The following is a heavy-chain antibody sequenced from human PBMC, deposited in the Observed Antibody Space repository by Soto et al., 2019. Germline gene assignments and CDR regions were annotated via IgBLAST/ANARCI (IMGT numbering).Heavy chain of an antibody. V-gene: IGHV1-69*06. CDR1: GGTFSSYA. CDR3: ARGMATIANWGSGWFDP. D-gene: IGHD7-27*01. CDR2: IIPIFGTA. Sequence: SVKVSCKASGGTFSSYAVSWVRQAPGQGLEWMGGIIPIFGTANYAQKFQGRVTITADKSTSTAYMELSSLRSEDTAVYYCARGMATIANWGSGWFDPWGQGTLVTVSS. J-gene: IGHJ5*02.